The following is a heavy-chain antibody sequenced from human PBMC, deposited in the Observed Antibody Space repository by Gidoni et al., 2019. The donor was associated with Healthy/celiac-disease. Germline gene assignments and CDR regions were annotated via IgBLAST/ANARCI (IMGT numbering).Heavy chain of an antibody. V-gene: IGHV1-24*01. Sequence: QVQLVQSGAEGKKPGASVKVSCKVSGYHLTELSMHWVRQAPGKGLEWMGGFDPEDGETIYAQKFQGRVTMTEDTSTDTAYMELSSLRSEDTAVYYCATLEYSSGWQHKFDYWGQGTLVTVSS. CDR3: ATLEYSSGWQHKFDY. D-gene: IGHD6-19*01. CDR1: GYHLTELS. J-gene: IGHJ4*02. CDR2: FDPEDGET.